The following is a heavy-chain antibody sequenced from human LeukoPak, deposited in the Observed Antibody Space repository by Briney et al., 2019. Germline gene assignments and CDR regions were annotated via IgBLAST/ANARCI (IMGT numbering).Heavy chain of an antibody. D-gene: IGHD2-15*01. CDR3: ARDETADCSRGSCYWD. V-gene: IGHV1-2*02. CDR2: ISPNSGDT. CDR1: GYIFIDSY. J-gene: IGHJ4*02. Sequence: ASVKVSCKASGYIFIDSYLHWVRQVPGRGLEWLGWISPNSGDTYYAPKFQGKITLTRDTSVSTAYMDVRSLRSDDTAVYYCARDETADCSRGSCYWDWGQGTLVTVSS.